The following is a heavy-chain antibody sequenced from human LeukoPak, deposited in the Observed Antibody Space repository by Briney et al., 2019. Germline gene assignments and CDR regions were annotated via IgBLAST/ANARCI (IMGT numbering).Heavy chain of an antibody. CDR2: FDPGDGET. D-gene: IGHD2-2*01. CDR3: ATVIGQSSSPPSDWFDP. Sequence: ASVKVSCKVSGYTLTELSMHWVRQAPGKGLEWMGGFDPGDGETIYAQKFQGRVTMTEDTSTDTAYMELSSLRSEDTAVYYCATVIGQSSSPPSDWFDPWGQGTLVTVSS. CDR1: GYTLTELS. V-gene: IGHV1-24*01. J-gene: IGHJ5*02.